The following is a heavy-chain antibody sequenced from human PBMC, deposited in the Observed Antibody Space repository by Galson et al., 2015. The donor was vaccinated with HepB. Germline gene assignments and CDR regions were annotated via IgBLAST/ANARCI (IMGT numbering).Heavy chain of an antibody. CDR1: GFTFSYYT. Sequence: SLRLSCAASGFTFSYYTINWVRQAPGKGLEWVSSISCSSTYIYYTDSVRGRFTVSRDNSNDSLYLQMNSLRVEDTAVYYCARDRGRSDYGYYYGMDVWGQGTPVTVSS. CDR3: ARDRGRSDYGYYYGMDV. CDR2: ISCSSTYI. J-gene: IGHJ6*02. V-gene: IGHV3-21*01. D-gene: IGHD4-17*01.